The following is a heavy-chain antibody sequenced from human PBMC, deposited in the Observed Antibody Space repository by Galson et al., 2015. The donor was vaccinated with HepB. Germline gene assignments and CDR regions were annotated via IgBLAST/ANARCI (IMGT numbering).Heavy chain of an antibody. CDR3: ATDYGGNSPPYYYYGMDV. J-gene: IGHJ6*02. CDR1: GGTFSSYA. Sequence: SVKVSCKASGGTFSSYAISWVRQAPGQGLEWMGGIIPIFGTANYAQKFQGRVTITADESTSTTYMELSSLRSEDTAVYYCATDYGGNSPPYYYYGMDVWGQGTTVTVSS. CDR2: IIPIFGTA. D-gene: IGHD4-23*01. V-gene: IGHV1-69*13.